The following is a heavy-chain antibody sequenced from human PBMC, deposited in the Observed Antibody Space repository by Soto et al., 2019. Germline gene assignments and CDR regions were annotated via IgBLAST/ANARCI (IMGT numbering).Heavy chain of an antibody. CDR2: ISAYNGNS. J-gene: IGHJ6*02. CDR1: GYTFTSYG. Sequence: QVQLVQSGAEVKKPGASVKVSCKASGYTFTSYGISWVRQAPGQGLEWMGWISAYNGNSNYAQKLQGRVTMTTDTSTRPADMELRSLRSDETAVYYCARSRVGADYFYSGMDVWGQGTTVTVSS. D-gene: IGHD1-26*01. V-gene: IGHV1-18*01. CDR3: ARSRVGADYFYSGMDV.